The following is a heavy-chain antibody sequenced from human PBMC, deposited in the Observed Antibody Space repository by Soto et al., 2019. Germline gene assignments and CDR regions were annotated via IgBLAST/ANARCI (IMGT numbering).Heavy chain of an antibody. D-gene: IGHD2-2*01. CDR2: ISGSGATT. J-gene: IGHJ5*02. CDR1: GFTFNSHA. V-gene: IGHV3-23*01. Sequence: GGSLRLSCVASGFTFNSHAMNWVRQAPGKGLEWVSTISGSGATTYYADSVKGRFTISKDDSRNTVHLQMNSLRAEDTAVYYCAKSVPAHMTTPNWFDPWGQGTLVTVSS. CDR3: AKSVPAHMTTPNWFDP.